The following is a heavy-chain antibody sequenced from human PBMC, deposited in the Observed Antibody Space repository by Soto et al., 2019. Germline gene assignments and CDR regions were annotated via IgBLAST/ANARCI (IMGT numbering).Heavy chain of an antibody. Sequence: QVQLQESGPGLVKPSETLSLTCTVSSGSISTYYWSWIRQPPGKGLKWIGYVYYSGYTNYNPSLKSRVTISVDTSKNQFSLKLTSVTAADTAVYYCARGLYGDYSWEASDIWGQGTMVTVSS. V-gene: IGHV4-59*01. CDR2: VYYSGYT. J-gene: IGHJ3*02. CDR3: ARGLYGDYSWEASDI. CDR1: SGSISTYY. D-gene: IGHD4-17*01.